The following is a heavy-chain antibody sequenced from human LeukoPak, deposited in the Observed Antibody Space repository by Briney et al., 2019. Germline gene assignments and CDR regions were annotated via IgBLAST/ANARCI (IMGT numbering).Heavy chain of an antibody. CDR2: IYHSGST. Sequence: PSETLSLTCTVSGGSISSGGYYWSWIRQPPGKGLEWIGYIYHSGSTYYNPSLKSRVTISVDRSKNQFSLKLSSVTAADTAVYYCARDPVADYWGQGTLVTVSS. CDR3: ARDPVADY. CDR1: GGSISSGGYY. J-gene: IGHJ4*02. V-gene: IGHV4-30-2*01.